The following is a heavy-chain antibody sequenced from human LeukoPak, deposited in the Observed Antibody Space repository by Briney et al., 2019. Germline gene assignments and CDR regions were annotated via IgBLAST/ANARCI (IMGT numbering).Heavy chain of an antibody. J-gene: IGHJ4*02. Sequence: SVKVSCKASGGTFSSYAISWVRQAPGQGLEWMGGIIPIFGTANYAQKFQGRVTITADKSTSTAYMELSSLRSEDTAVYYCARGGWLRILYYFDYWGQGTLVTVSS. D-gene: IGHD5-12*01. CDR3: ARGGWLRILYYFDY. CDR2: IIPIFGTA. V-gene: IGHV1-69*06. CDR1: GGTFSSYA.